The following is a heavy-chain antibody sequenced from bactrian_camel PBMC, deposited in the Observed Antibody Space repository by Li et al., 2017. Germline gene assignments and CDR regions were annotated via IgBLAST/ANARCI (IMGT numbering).Heavy chain of an antibody. J-gene: IGHJ4*01. Sequence: QLVESGGGLVQPGGSLRLPCAASGFTFSAEAMSWVRQVPGKGLEWVSSIDSGGATYYLDSVKDRFTISRDIAKNTVYLQMNSLKREDTAVYYCATEGVLQGLDYWGQGTQVTVS. V-gene: IGHV3S35*01. CDR2: IDSGGAT. CDR3: ATEGVLQGLDY. D-gene: IGHD3*01. CDR1: GFTFSAEA.